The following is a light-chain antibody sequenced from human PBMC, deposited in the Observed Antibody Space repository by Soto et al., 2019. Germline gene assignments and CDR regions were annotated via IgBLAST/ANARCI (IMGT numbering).Light chain of an antibody. J-gene: IGKJ4*01. CDR2: AAS. V-gene: IGKV3-11*01. CDR3: QQRNNWLT. CDR1: QSVSSY. Sequence: IVLPQPPATLSLSPGERATLSCRASQSVSSYLAWYQQKPGQAPRLLIYAASNRATGIPARFSGSGSGTDFTLTISSLEPEDFAVYYCQQRNNWLTFGGGTKVDIK.